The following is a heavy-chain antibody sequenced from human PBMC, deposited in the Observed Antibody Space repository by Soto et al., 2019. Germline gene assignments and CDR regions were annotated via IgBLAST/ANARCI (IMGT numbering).Heavy chain of an antibody. J-gene: IGHJ6*02. CDR1: GFTFSTYA. D-gene: IGHD2-2*01. V-gene: IGHV3-23*01. CDR3: VKDWTGNKCPCMVV. CDR2: ITGSGKST. Sequence: GGSLRLSCAASGFTFSTYAMTWVRQAPGEGLEWVSSITGSGKSTYYSDSVKGRFTISRDSSRNTVYLQMSSLRAEDTAVYFCVKDWTGNKCPCMVVWGQGTTVTVSS.